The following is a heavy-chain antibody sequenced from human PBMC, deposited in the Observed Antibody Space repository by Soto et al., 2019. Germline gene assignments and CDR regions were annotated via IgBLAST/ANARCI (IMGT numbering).Heavy chain of an antibody. V-gene: IGHV1-2*04. Sequence: GASVKVSCKASGYTFTGYYMHWVRQAPGQGLKWMGWINPNSGGTNYAQKFQGWVTMTRDTSISTAYMELSRLRSDDTAVYYCARVGGIAAADNWFDPWGQGTLVTSPQ. CDR3: ARVGGIAAADNWFDP. CDR1: GYTFTGYY. J-gene: IGHJ5*02. D-gene: IGHD6-13*01. CDR2: INPNSGGT.